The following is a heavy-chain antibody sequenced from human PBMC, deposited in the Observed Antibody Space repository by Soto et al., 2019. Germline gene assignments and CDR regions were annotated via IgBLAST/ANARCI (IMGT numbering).Heavy chain of an antibody. CDR3: AHTPAGVVVTAANRYDP. J-gene: IGHJ5*02. V-gene: IGHV2-5*02. CDR1: GFSLDTTGVG. D-gene: IGHD2-21*02. Sequence: QITLKESGPTLVKPTQTLTLTCTFSGFSLDTTGVGVGWIRQPPGKALEWLALIYWDDDKRYSPSLKSRLTITKDTSKNQVVLTMTNMDPVDTATYYCAHTPAGVVVTAANRYDPWGQGTLVTVSS. CDR2: IYWDDDK.